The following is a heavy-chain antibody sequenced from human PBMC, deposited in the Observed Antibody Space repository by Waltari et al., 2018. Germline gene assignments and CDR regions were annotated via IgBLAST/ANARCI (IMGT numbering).Heavy chain of an antibody. J-gene: IGHJ4*02. CDR2: IYYSGTT. Sequence: QLQLQESGPGLVKPSETLSLTCTVSGGSISSTSYYWGWIRQPPGKGLEWIGSIYYSGTTYYNPSLKSRVTISVDTSKNQFSLKLSSVTAADTAVYYCARHLIAAGVNPRDYFDYWGQGTLVTVSS. CDR3: ARHLIAAGVNPRDYFDY. CDR1: GGSISSTSYY. V-gene: IGHV4-39*01. D-gene: IGHD6-13*01.